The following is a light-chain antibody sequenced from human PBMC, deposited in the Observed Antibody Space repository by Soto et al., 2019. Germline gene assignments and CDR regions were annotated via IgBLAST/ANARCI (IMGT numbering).Light chain of an antibody. J-gene: IGKJ4*01. CDR3: QQFSSYPLT. CDR2: DAS. CDR1: QTVRNNY. V-gene: IGKV3-20*01. Sequence: EFVLTHSPGTLSFSPGEIATLSFRASQTVRNNYLAWYQQKPGQAPRLLIYDASSRATGIPDRFSGGGSGTDFTLTISRLEPEDFAVYYCQQFSSYPLTFGGGTKVDIK.